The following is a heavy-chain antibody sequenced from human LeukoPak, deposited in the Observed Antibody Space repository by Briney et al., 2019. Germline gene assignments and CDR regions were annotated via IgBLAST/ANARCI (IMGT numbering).Heavy chain of an antibody. Sequence: PGGSLRLSCAASGFTFSSYAMSWVRQAPGKGLEWVAHIKQDGSEKYYVDSVKGRFTISRDNAKNSLYLQMNSLRAEDTAVYYCARGFRGYTYALYYWGQGTLVTVSS. V-gene: IGHV3-7*01. D-gene: IGHD5-18*01. CDR2: IKQDGSEK. CDR3: ARGFRGYTYALYY. CDR1: GFTFSSYA. J-gene: IGHJ4*02.